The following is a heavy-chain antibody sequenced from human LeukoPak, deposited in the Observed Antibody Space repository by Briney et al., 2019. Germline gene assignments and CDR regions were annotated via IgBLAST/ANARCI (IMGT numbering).Heavy chain of an antibody. Sequence: GGSLRLSCAASGFTVSSNYMSWVRQAPGKGLEWVSVIYSGGSTYYADSVKGRFTISRDNSKNTLYLQMNSLRAEDTAVYYCARVPGYSGYDYGGYFDYWGQGTLVTVSS. D-gene: IGHD5-12*01. J-gene: IGHJ4*02. CDR1: GFTVSSNY. CDR2: IYSGGST. V-gene: IGHV3-53*01. CDR3: ARVPGYSGYDYGGYFDY.